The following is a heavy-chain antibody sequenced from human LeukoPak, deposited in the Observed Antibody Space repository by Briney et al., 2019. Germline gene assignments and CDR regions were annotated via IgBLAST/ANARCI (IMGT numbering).Heavy chain of an antibody. J-gene: IGHJ4*02. CDR1: GYTFTNYA. Sequence: ASVKVSCKASGYTFTNYAMHWLRQAPGQKLEWMGWINAGNRNTKYSQEFQGRLTFTTDTSASIAYMELSSLRSDDMAVYYCARALGSGSYYFLDYWGQGSLVTVSS. CDR3: ARALGSGSYYFLDY. D-gene: IGHD3-10*02. V-gene: IGHV1-3*03. CDR2: INAGNRNT.